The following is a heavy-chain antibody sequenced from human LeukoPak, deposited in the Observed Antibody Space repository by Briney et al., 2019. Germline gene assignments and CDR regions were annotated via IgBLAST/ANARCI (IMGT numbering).Heavy chain of an antibody. CDR1: GFTFDDYG. D-gene: IGHD3-10*01. CDR3: ARVGPYGSGTYYIIDP. Sequence: GGSLRLSCAASGFTFDDYGMSWVRQAPGKGLEWVSGINWNGGSTGYADSVKGRFTISRDNAKNSLYLQMNSLRVEDTAVYYCARVGPYGSGTYYIIDPWGQGTLVTVSS. J-gene: IGHJ5*02. V-gene: IGHV3-20*04. CDR2: INWNGGST.